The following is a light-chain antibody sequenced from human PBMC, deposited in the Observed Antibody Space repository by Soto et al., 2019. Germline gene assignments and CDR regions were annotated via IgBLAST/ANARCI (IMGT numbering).Light chain of an antibody. CDR3: HQYNTYSWT. V-gene: IGKV1-5*01. J-gene: IGKJ1*01. CDR2: DAS. Sequence: DIQMTQSPSTLSASVGDRVTITCRASQSISSWLAWYRQTPGKAPSLLIYDASSLESGVPSRFSGSGSGTEFTLTISSLQPDDFATYFCHQYNTYSWTFGQGT. CDR1: QSISSW.